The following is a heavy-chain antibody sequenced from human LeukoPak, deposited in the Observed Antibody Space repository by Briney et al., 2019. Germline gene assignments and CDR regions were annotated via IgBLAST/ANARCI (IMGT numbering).Heavy chain of an antibody. V-gene: IGHV4-39*07. CDR3: ARGRALSRGVRFFDY. Sequence: SETLSLTCTVSSGSISSSTYYWGWIRQPPGKGLEWIGTIYYTGSTYYNPSLKSRVTISVDTSKNQFSLKLSSVTAADTAVYYCARGRALSRGVRFFDYWGQGTLVTVSS. J-gene: IGHJ4*02. D-gene: IGHD3-10*01. CDR1: SGSISSSTYY. CDR2: IYYTGST.